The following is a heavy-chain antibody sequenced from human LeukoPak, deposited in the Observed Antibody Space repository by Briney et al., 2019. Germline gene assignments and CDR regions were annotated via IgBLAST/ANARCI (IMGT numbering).Heavy chain of an antibody. D-gene: IGHD5-12*01. J-gene: IGHJ4*02. CDR2: IKQDGGEK. CDR3: ARARGGYDLDY. CDR1: GFTFSSYA. Sequence: GGSLRLSCAASGFTFSSYAMSWVRQAPGRGLEWVANIKQDGGEKYYVESVKGRFTISRDNVKNSLYLQMNSLRVEDTAVYYCARARGGYDLDYWGQGTLVTVSS. V-gene: IGHV3-7*01.